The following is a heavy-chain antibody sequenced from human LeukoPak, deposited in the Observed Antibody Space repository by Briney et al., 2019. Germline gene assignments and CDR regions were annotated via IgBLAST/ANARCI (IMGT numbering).Heavy chain of an antibody. J-gene: IGHJ4*02. D-gene: IGHD4/OR15-4a*01. CDR3: ASLTRDY. V-gene: IGHV3-53*01. CDR1: GFTVSSNY. CDR2: IHSRDNS. Sequence: GVSLRLSCAASGFTVSSNYMTWVRQAPGKGLEWVSVIHSRDNSYYADSVKGRFTISRDNSKNTFYLQMNSLRVEDTAVYYCASLTRDYWGQGTLVTVSS.